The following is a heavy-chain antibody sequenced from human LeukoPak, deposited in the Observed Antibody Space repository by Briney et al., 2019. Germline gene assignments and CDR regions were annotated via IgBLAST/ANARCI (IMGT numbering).Heavy chain of an antibody. CDR2: IGTAGDT. CDR3: ARGLGFLEWLSTSYGMDV. CDR1: GFTFSSYD. V-gene: IGHV3-13*01. D-gene: IGHD3-3*01. J-gene: IGHJ6*02. Sequence: GGSLRLSCAASGFTFSSYDMHWVRQATGKGLEWVSAIGTAGDTYYPGSVKGRFTISRENAKNSLYLQMNSLRAGDTAVYYCARGLGFLEWLSTSYGMDVWGQGTTVTVSS.